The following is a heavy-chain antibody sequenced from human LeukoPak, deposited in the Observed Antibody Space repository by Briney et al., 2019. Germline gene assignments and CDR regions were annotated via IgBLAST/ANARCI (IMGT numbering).Heavy chain of an antibody. CDR1: GYTFTSYD. D-gene: IGHD6-6*01. Sequence: GASVKVPCKASGYTFTSYDINWVRQATGQGLEWMGWMNPNSGNTGYAQKFQGRVTMTRNTSISTAYMELSSLRSEDTAVYYCALSIAARPYWFDPWGQGPLVTVSS. J-gene: IGHJ5*02. CDR3: ALSIAARPYWFDP. V-gene: IGHV1-8*01. CDR2: MNPNSGNT.